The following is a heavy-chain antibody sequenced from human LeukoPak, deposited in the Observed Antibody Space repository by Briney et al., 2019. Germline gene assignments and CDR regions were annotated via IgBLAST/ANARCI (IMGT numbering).Heavy chain of an antibody. J-gene: IGHJ4*02. Sequence: ASVKVSCKASGYTFTRYYMHWVRQAPGQGLEWRGWINPNSGGTNYAQKFQGRVTMTRDTSISTAYMELSRLRSDDTAVYYCARTRDSSFGAWYYFDYWGQGTLVTVSS. CDR2: INPNSGGT. V-gene: IGHV1-2*02. D-gene: IGHD3-22*01. CDR3: ARTRDSSFGAWYYFDY. CDR1: GYTFTRYY.